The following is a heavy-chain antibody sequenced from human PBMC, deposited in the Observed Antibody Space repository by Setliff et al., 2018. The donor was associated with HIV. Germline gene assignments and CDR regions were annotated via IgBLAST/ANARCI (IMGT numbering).Heavy chain of an antibody. J-gene: IGHJ4*02. CDR1: GFRFGHYV. CDR2: ISWSSGGV. CDR3: AGSRGYFVKAD. D-gene: IGHD3-22*01. Sequence: SLRLSCAASGFRFGHYVMHWVRQPPGKGLEWVSGISWSSGGVGYADSVKGRFTVSRDNAKNSLYLQMNSLRAEDMALYYCAGSRGYFVKADWGQGTLVTVSS. V-gene: IGHV3-9*03.